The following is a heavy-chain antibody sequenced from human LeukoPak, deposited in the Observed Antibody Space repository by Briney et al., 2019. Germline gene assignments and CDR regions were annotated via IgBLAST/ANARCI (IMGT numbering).Heavy chain of an antibody. Sequence: PGGSLRLSCEASGFTFSNYDMNWVRQAPGKGLVWVSRINSDGSSTSYADSVKGRFTISRDNAKNTLYLQMNSLRAEDTAVYYCASGGDWFDPWGQGTLVTVSS. CDR3: ASGGDWFDP. CDR2: INSDGSST. V-gene: IGHV3-74*01. J-gene: IGHJ5*02. CDR1: GFTFSNYD.